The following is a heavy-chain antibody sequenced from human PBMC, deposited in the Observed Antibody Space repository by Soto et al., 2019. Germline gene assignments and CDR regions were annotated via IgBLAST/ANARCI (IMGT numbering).Heavy chain of an antibody. D-gene: IGHD3-3*01. CDR3: ARRKSTIFAHDY. Sequence: QVQLQESGPGLVKPSETLSLTCTVSGGSISSYYWCWVRQPPGKRLQCIGYIYYSGSTNYITSLKSRVPLSVDPPKNQCSLKLSSVTAADTAVYYCARRKSTIFAHDYWGQGTLVTVSS. V-gene: IGHV4-59*08. J-gene: IGHJ4*02. CDR1: GGSISSYY. CDR2: IYYSGST.